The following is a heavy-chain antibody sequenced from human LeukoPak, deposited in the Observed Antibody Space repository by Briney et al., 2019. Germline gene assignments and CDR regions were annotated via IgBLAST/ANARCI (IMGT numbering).Heavy chain of an antibody. D-gene: IGHD3-10*01. Sequence: ASVKVSCKASGGTFSSYAISWVRQAPGQGLEWMGWMNPNSGNTGYAQKFQGRVTMTRNTSISTAYMELSSLRSEDTAVYYCARVARMLWFGELAPPDYWGQGTLVTVSP. V-gene: IGHV1-8*02. CDR1: GGTFSSYA. CDR3: ARVARMLWFGELAPPDY. CDR2: MNPNSGNT. J-gene: IGHJ4*02.